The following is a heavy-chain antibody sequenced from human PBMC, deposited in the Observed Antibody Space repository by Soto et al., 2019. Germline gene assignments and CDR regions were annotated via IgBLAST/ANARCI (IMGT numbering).Heavy chain of an antibody. CDR2: IHPSGST. Sequence: SETLALTCAVFSGSLTDHYWTWIRQSPEKGLEWIGEIHPSGSTDYNPSLKRRLTLSLDTSKNEFPLKADSVTAADTAVYFCARGKPSGYRFGPRNFFYYGLDVWCPGTTVT. J-gene: IGHJ6*02. V-gene: IGHV4-34*01. CDR3: ARGKPSGYRFGPRNFFYYGLDV. CDR1: SGSLTDHY. D-gene: IGHD5-18*01.